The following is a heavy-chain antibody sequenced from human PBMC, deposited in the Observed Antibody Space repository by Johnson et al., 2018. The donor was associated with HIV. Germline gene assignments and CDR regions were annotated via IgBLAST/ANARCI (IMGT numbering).Heavy chain of an antibody. D-gene: IGHD1-20*01. J-gene: IGHJ3*02. Sequence: QVQLVESGGGAVQPGRSLRLSCAASGFTFSSYGMHWVRQAPGKGLEWVAVISYDGSNNYYADSVKGRFTISRDNAKKSLYLQMSSLRAEDTAVYYCAGAPYNWNEGLFAAFDIWGQGTMVTVSS. CDR1: GFTFSSYG. CDR2: ISYDGSNN. V-gene: IGHV3-30*03. CDR3: AGAPYNWNEGLFAAFDI.